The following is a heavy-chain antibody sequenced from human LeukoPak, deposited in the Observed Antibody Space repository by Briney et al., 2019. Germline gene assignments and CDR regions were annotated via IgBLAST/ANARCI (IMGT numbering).Heavy chain of an antibody. Sequence: GGSLRLSCAASGFTFSSYSMNWVRQAPGKGLEWVSSISSSSSYIYYADSVKGRFTISRDNAKNSLYLRMNSLRAEDTAVYYCAREHSYLAFGYWGQGTLVTDSS. J-gene: IGHJ4*02. CDR2: ISSSSSYI. D-gene: IGHD2/OR15-2a*01. V-gene: IGHV3-21*01. CDR1: GFTFSSYS. CDR3: AREHSYLAFGY.